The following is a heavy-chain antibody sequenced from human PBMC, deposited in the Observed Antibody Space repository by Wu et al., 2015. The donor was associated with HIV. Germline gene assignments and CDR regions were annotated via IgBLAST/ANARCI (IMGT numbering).Heavy chain of an antibody. D-gene: IGHD6-19*01. CDR1: GYTFTTYS. CDR2: INPSGGSR. J-gene: IGHJ4*02. Sequence: QVQLVQSGAEVKEPGASVKISCKASGYTFTTYSIHWVRQAPGQGLEWMGMINPSGGSRNYAQKFQGRVTLTRDTSTKTVYMELSSLRSEDAAVYYCATDGDYISGSVYWGQGTLVTVSS. CDR3: ATDGDYISGSVY. V-gene: IGHV1-46*01.